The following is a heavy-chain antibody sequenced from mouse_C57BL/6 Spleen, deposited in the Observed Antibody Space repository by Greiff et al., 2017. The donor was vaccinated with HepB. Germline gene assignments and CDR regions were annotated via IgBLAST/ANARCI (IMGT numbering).Heavy chain of an antibody. CDR2: IDPSDSYT. Sequence: QVQLQQPGAELVMPGASVKLSCKASGYTFTSYWMHWVKQRPGQSLEWIGEIDPSDSYTNYNQKFKGKSTLTVDKSSSTAYMQLSSLTSEDSAVYYCASRRGSSYWFAYWGQGTLVTVSA. D-gene: IGHD1-1*01. V-gene: IGHV1-69*01. J-gene: IGHJ3*01. CDR1: GYTFTSYW. CDR3: ASRRGSSYWFAY.